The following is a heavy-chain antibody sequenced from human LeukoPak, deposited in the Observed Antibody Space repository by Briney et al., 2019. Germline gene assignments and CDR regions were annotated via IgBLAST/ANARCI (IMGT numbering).Heavy chain of an antibody. CDR3: ARSYSSSWYSWFDP. V-gene: IGHV4-59*01. CDR1: GGSTSSYY. D-gene: IGHD6-13*01. J-gene: IGHJ5*02. CDR2: IYYSGST. Sequence: PSETLSLTCTVSGGSTSSYYWSWIRQPPGKGLEWIGYIYYSGSTNYNPSLKSRVTISVDTSKNQFSLKLSSVTAADTAVYYCARSYSSSWYSWFDPWGQGTLVTVSS.